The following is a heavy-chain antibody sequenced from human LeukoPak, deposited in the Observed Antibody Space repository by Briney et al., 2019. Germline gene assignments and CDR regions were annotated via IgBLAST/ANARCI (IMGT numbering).Heavy chain of an antibody. CDR2: INDSGSP. CDR3: TRDRSGGRSSYRDSKEFYYYYMDV. V-gene: IGHV4-34*01. J-gene: IGHJ6*03. D-gene: IGHD6-13*01. Sequence: PSETLSLTCAVYGGSSRGYYWNWLSIRQSPGKGLEWIGKINDSGSPNYNPSLKSRVTISENKSLNQFSLRLSSVTAADTAVYYCTRDRSGGRSSYRDSKEFYYYYMDVWGKGTTVTVSS. CDR1: GGSSRGYY.